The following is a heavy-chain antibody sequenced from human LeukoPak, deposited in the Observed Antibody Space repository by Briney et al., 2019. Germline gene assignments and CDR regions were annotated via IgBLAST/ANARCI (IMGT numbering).Heavy chain of an antibody. CDR1: GFTFSSYS. CDR2: ITFSATYM. V-gene: IGHV3-21*01. CDR3: AELGITMIGGV. Sequence: GGSLRLSCVASGFTFSSYSMNWVRQAPGKGLEWVSSITFSATYMYYADSVKGRFTVSRDNAKNSLYLQMNSLRAEDTAVYYCAELGITMIGGVWGKGTTVTISS. D-gene: IGHD3-10*02. J-gene: IGHJ6*04.